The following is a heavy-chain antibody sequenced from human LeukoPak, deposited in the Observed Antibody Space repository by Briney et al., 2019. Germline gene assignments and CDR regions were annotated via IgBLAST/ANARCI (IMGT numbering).Heavy chain of an antibody. Sequence: PSGTLSLTCAVSGGSISSSNWWSWVRQPPGKGLEWIGEIYHSGSTNYNLSLKSRVTISVDKSKNQFSLKLSSVTAADTAVYYCARARVVITYESDAFDIWGQGTMVTVSS. D-gene: IGHD3-22*01. CDR1: GGSISSSNW. J-gene: IGHJ3*02. CDR3: ARARVVITYESDAFDI. V-gene: IGHV4-4*02. CDR2: IYHSGST.